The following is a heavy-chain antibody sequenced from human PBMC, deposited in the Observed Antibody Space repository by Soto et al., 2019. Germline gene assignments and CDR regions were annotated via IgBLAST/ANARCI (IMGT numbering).Heavy chain of an antibody. CDR2: IYYSGST. J-gene: IGHJ4*02. Sequence: QVQLQESGPGLVKPSQTLSLTCTVSGGSISSGDYYWSWIRQPPGKGLEWIGYIYYSGSTYYNPSRRSRVNRSVDTSKTQFALKLSSVTAADTAVYYCARGGDGYNDYWGQGTLVTVSS. CDR1: GGSISSGDYY. D-gene: IGHD5-12*01. CDR3: ARGGDGYNDY. V-gene: IGHV4-30-4*01.